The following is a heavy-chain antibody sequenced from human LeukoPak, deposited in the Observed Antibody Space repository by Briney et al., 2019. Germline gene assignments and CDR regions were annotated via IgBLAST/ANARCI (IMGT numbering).Heavy chain of an antibody. CDR1: GFSMSVYW. D-gene: IGHD3-22*01. Sequence: GGSLRLSCEASGFSMSVYWMSWVRQPPGKGLEWVGNIKPDGSERNYMGSVKGRFTISRDNAKKSLYLQMNSLRAEDTAVYYCARDWGAYYHFFDSWGQGALVTVSS. V-gene: IGHV3-7*01. J-gene: IGHJ4*02. CDR2: IKPDGSER. CDR3: ARDWGAYYHFFDS.